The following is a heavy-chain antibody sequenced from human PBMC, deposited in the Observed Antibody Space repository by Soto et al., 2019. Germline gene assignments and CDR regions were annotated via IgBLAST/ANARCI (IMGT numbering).Heavy chain of an antibody. D-gene: IGHD1-7*01. CDR3: AINWNYDFGPTQSFYYFDY. J-gene: IGHJ4*02. V-gene: IGHV4-39*01. Sequence: SETLSLTCTVSGGSISRSSYYWGWIRQPPGKGLEWIASIYYSGSTWYNPSLKSRVTISVDTSKNQFSLKLSSVTAADTAVYYCAINWNYDFGPTQSFYYFDYWGQGTLVTASS. CDR2: IYYSGST. CDR1: GGSISRSSYY.